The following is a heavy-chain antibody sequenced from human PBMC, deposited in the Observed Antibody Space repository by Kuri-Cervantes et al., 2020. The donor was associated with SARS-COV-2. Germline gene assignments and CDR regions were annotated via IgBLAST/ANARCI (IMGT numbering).Heavy chain of an antibody. Sequence: GESLKISCAASGFTFSSYSMNWVRQAPGKGLEWVSSISSSSSYIYYADSVKGRFTMSRDNSKNTLYLQMDSLRAEDTAVYYCARDKRDPYGDGSQGFDYWGQGTRVTCSS. CDR3: ARDKRDPYGDGSQGFDY. J-gene: IGHJ4*02. D-gene: IGHD4-17*01. CDR2: ISSSSSYI. V-gene: IGHV3-21*01. CDR1: GFTFSSYS.